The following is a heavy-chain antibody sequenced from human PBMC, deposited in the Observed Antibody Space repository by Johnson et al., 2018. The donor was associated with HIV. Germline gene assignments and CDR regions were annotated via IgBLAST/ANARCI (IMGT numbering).Heavy chain of an antibody. CDR3: AKDMVRYCSSTSCPNNAFDI. CDR1: GFTFSSYD. CDR2: ISWNSGSI. V-gene: IGHV3-9*01. D-gene: IGHD2-2*01. J-gene: IGHJ3*02. Sequence: VQLVESGGGLVQPGGSLRLSCAASGFTFSSYDMHWVRQATGKGLEWVSGISWNSGSIGYADSVKGRFNISRDNAKNSLYLQMNSLRAEDTALYYCAKDMVRYCSSTSCPNNAFDIWGQGTMVTVSS.